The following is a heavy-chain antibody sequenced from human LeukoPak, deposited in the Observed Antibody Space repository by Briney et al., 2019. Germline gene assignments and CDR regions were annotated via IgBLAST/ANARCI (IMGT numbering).Heavy chain of an antibody. CDR3: ARDNRAFDP. V-gene: IGHV3-64*01. CDR2: ISSNGGST. J-gene: IGHJ5*02. CDR1: GFTFSSYA. D-gene: IGHD3-16*02. Sequence: PGGSLRLSCAASGFTFSSYAMHWVRQTPGKGLEFASVISSNGGSTNYANSVKGRFTISRDNSKNTLYLQMGSLRTDDTAVYYCARDNRAFDPWGQGTLVTVSS.